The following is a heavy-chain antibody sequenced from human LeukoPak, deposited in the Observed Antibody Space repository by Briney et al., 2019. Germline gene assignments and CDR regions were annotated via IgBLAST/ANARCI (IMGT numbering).Heavy chain of an antibody. V-gene: IGHV3-30-3*01. CDR2: ISYDGSNK. Sequence: PGGSLRLSCAASGFTFSSYAMHWVRQAPGKGLEWVAVISYDGSNKYYADSVKGRFTISRDNSKNTLYLQMNSLRAEDTAVYYCARVVAGTRYFDYWGQGTLVTVSS. D-gene: IGHD6-19*01. CDR3: ARVVAGTRYFDY. CDR1: GFTFSSYA. J-gene: IGHJ4*02.